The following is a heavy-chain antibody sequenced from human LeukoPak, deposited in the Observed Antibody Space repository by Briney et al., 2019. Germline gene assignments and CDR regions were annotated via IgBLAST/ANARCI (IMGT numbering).Heavy chain of an antibody. J-gene: IGHJ4*02. CDR2: ISGSGGST. CDR3: ARDPYCLDY. CDR1: GFTFSSYG. Sequence: PGGTLRLSCAASGFTFSSYGMSWVRQAPGKGLEWVSAISGSGGSTYYADSVKGRFTISRDNAKKTLYLQMNSLRAEDTAVYYCARDPYCLDYWGQGTLVTVSS. D-gene: IGHD2-15*01. V-gene: IGHV3-23*01.